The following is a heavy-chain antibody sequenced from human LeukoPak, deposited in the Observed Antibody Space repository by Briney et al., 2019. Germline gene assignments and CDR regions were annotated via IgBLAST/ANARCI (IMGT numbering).Heavy chain of an antibody. J-gene: IGHJ1*01. Sequence: ASVKVSCKASGYTFTSYYMHWVRQAPGQGLEWMGIINPSGGSTSYAQKFQGRVTMTRDTSTSTVYMELSSLRSEDTAVYYCARDTASVWYSSGWYEYFQHWGQGTLVTVSS. V-gene: IGHV1-46*01. CDR3: ARDTASVWYSSGWYEYFQH. CDR1: GYTFTSYY. D-gene: IGHD6-19*01. CDR2: INPSGGST.